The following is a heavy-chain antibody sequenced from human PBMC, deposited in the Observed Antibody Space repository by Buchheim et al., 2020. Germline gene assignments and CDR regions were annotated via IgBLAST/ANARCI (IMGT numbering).Heavy chain of an antibody. CDR3: AKDLVSQDARSGELSD. D-gene: IGHD3-16*02. V-gene: IGHV3-30*18. CDR1: GFTFSSYG. CDR2: ISYDGSNK. Sequence: QVQLVESGGGVVQPGRSLRLSCAASGFTFSSYGMHWVRQAPGKGLEWVAVISYDGSNKYYADSVKGRFTISRDNSKNTLYLQMNSLRAEDTAVYYCAKDLVSQDARSGELSDWGQGTL. J-gene: IGHJ4*02.